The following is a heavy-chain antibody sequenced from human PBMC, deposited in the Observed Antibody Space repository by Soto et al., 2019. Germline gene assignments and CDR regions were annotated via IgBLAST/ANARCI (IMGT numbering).Heavy chain of an antibody. D-gene: IGHD1-1*01. CDR2: SIPILGIA. V-gene: IGHV1-69*02. Sequence: SVKVSCKASGGTFSSYTISWVRQAPGQGLEWMGRSIPILGIANYAQKFQGRVTITADKSTSTAYMELSSLRSEDTAVYYCATWGELDGLSYVGDAFDIWGQGTMVTVSS. CDR3: ATWGELDGLSYVGDAFDI. CDR1: GGTFSSYT. J-gene: IGHJ3*02.